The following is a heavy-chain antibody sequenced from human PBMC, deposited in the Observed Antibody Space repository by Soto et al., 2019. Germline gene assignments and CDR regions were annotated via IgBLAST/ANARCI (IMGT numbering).Heavy chain of an antibody. J-gene: IGHJ4*02. CDR3: AKDPTPRDFLFIREGDS. CDR1: GLTSGRCG. V-gene: IGHV3-23*01. CDR2: VSGSGFST. Sequence: PAESLRLTCTVSGLTSGRCGISWVRQPQARGLEWVSTVSGSGFSTHYAESVQGRFTISRDNSKNTMYLQMNSLRAEDTAVYYCAKDPTPRDFLFIREGDSWGQGSLVTVSS. D-gene: IGHD3-10*02.